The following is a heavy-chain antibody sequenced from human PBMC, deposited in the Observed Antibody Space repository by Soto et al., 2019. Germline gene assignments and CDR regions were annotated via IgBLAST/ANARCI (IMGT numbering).Heavy chain of an antibody. Sequence: PSETLSLTCTVSGGSISSGGYYWSWIRQHPGKGLEWIGYIYYSGSTYYNPSLKSRVTISVDTSKNQFSLKLSSVTAADTAVYYCARNAPQAAAGTINWFDPWGQGTLVTVSS. J-gene: IGHJ5*02. CDR3: ARNAPQAAAGTINWFDP. D-gene: IGHD6-13*01. V-gene: IGHV4-31*03. CDR1: GGSISSGGYY. CDR2: IYYSGST.